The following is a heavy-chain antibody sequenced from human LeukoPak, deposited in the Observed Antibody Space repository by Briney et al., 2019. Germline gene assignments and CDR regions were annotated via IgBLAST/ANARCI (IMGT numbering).Heavy chain of an antibody. CDR3: ARAGINYYDSSGPNYYYYGMDV. D-gene: IGHD3-22*01. V-gene: IGHV1-69*13. CDR1: GYTFTGYY. CDR2: IIPIFGTA. Sequence: GASVKVSCKASGYTFTGYYMHWVRQAPGQGLEWMGGIIPIFGTANYAQKFQGRVTITADESTSTAYMELSSLRSEDTAVYYCARAGINYYDSSGPNYYYYGMDVWGQGTTVTVSS. J-gene: IGHJ6*02.